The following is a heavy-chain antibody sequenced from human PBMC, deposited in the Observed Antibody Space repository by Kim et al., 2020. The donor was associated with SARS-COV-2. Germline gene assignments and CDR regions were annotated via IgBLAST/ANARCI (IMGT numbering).Heavy chain of an antibody. Sequence: GGSLRLSCAASGFTFSHAWMTWVRQAPGKGLEWVGLIKSRDIGATTDFAAPVKGRFTISGDDSKNTLYLQMNNLQTEDTAVYYCTASRTSGTFDIWGQGTMVTVSS. CDR3: TASRTSGTFDI. V-gene: IGHV3-15*01. CDR2: IKSRDIGATT. CDR1: GFTFSHAW. J-gene: IGHJ3*02. D-gene: IGHD3-10*01.